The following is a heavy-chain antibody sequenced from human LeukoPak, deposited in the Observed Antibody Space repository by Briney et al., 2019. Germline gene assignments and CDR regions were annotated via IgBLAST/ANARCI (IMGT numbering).Heavy chain of an antibody. V-gene: IGHV3-72*01. J-gene: IGHJ6*02. D-gene: IGHD1-26*01. CDR2: SRNEANRYTT. CDR1: GFSFSDHY. Sequence: GGSLRLSCAISGFSFSDHYMDWVRQAPGKGLEWVARSRNEANRYTTDYAASVKGRFTISRVESDNSLHLQMKSLTAEDTAVYYCARELTGSYIYFYGIDVWGQGTTVTVSS. CDR3: ARELTGSYIYFYGIDV.